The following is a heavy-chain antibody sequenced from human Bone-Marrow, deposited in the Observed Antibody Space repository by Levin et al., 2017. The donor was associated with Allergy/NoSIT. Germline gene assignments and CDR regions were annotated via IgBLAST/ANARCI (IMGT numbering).Heavy chain of an antibody. CDR3: ARDASGGSSELRY. J-gene: IGHJ4*02. D-gene: IGHD1-26*01. V-gene: IGHV4-30-2*01. Sequence: PSETLSLTCTVSGGSISGGYSWSWVRQPPGKGLEWMGYIWHSGAAYYNPSLQGRATMSVDTSKNQYSLNLTSVTAADTAVYYCARDASGGSSELRYWGQGTLVTVSS. CDR2: IWHSGAA. CDR1: GGSISGGYS.